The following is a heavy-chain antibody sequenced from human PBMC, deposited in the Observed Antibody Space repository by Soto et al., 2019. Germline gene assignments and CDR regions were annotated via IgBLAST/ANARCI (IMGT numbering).Heavy chain of an antibody. D-gene: IGHD3-10*01. V-gene: IGHV1-18*01. CDR3: ARDLYYGSGSYYNRGRDYYYGMDV. CDR1: GYTFTSYG. Sequence: QVQLVQSGAEVKKPGASVKVSCKASGYTFTSYGISWVRQAPGQGLEWMGWISAYNGNTNYAQKLQGRVTMTTDTPTSTAYMELRSLRSDDTAVYYCARDLYYGSGSYYNRGRDYYYGMDVWGQGTTVTVSS. CDR2: ISAYNGNT. J-gene: IGHJ6*02.